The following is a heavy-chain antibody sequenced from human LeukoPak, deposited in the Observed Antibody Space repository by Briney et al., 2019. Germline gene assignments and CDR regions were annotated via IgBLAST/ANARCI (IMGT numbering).Heavy chain of an antibody. D-gene: IGHD2/OR15-2a*01. Sequence: GGSLRLSCAASGFTFSGFNMHWVRQASGKGLEWVGRIREKDNSYATTYAASGKGSFNISREDSKNTAYLQMNSLKTEDTAVYYCTDVIPRTTSMDVWGQGTTVTVSS. CDR2: IREKDNSYAT. V-gene: IGHV3-73*01. CDR1: GFTFSGFN. J-gene: IGHJ6*02. CDR3: TDVIPRTTSMDV.